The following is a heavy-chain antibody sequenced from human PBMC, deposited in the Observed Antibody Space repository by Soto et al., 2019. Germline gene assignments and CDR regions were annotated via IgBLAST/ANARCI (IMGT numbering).Heavy chain of an antibody. Sequence: EVQLVESGGGLVQPGGSLRLSCAASGFTFRSYGMHWVRQAPGKGLEWVSYISSSTAAIYYADSVKGRFTISREDAKNSWYLQMNSLRGEDTAVYYCARDSHDDPRFAYWGQGNLVTVS. CDR3: ARDSHDDPRFAY. D-gene: IGHD3-3*01. CDR1: GFTFRSYG. CDR2: ISSSTAAI. J-gene: IGHJ4*02. V-gene: IGHV3-48*01.